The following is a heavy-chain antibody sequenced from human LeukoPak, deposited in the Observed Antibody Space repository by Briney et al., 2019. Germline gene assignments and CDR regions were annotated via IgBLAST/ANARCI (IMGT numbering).Heavy chain of an antibody. CDR2: ISYDGSNK. J-gene: IGHJ4*02. CDR1: GFTFNSYG. CDR3: AKAPRYCSSTSCYQIDY. D-gene: IGHD2-2*01. V-gene: IGHV3-30*18. Sequence: PGGSLRLSCAASGFTFNSYGMHWVRQAPGKGLELVAVISYDGSNKYYADSVKGRFTISRDNSKNTLYLQMNSLRAEDTAVYYCAKAPRYCSSTSCYQIDYWGQGALVTVSS.